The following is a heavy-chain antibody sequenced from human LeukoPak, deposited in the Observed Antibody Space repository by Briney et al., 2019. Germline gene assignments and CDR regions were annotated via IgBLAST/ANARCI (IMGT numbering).Heavy chain of an antibody. D-gene: IGHD4-11*01. CDR3: SKILPDTLTADY. CDR2: ISYDGSIK. Sequence: QPGRSLRLSCAASGFTFSSYGMYWVRQAPGKGLEWVAVISYDGSIKYHADTVKGRFTISRDNSKNTLYLQMNSLRAEDTAVYYCSKILPDTLTADYWGQGTLVTVSS. J-gene: IGHJ4*02. V-gene: IGHV3-30*18. CDR1: GFTFSSYG.